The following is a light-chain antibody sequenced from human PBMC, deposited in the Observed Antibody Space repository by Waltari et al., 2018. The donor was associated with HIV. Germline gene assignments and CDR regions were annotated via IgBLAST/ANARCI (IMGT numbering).Light chain of an antibody. J-gene: IGLJ3*02. CDR2: LNSDGSH. V-gene: IGLV4-69*01. CDR1: SGHSSYA. CDR3: QTWGTGWV. Sequence: QLVLTQSPSASASLGASVKLTCTLSSGHSSYAIAWHQQQPEKGPRYLMKLNSDGSHSKGDGIPDRFSGSSSGAESYLTISSLQSEDEADYYCQTWGTGWVFGGGTKLTVL.